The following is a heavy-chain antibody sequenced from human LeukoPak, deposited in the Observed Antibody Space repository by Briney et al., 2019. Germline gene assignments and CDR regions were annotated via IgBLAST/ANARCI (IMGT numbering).Heavy chain of an antibody. J-gene: IGHJ6*03. D-gene: IGHD2-2*01. Sequence: AASVKVSCKASGYTFTGYYMHWVRQAPGQGLEWMGWINPNSGGTNYARKFQGWVTMTRDTSISTAYMELSRLRSDDTAVYYCASPSLYCSSTSCSTDYYYYYMDVWGKGTTVTVSS. CDR3: ASPSLYCSSTSCSTDYYYYYMDV. CDR2: INPNSGGT. CDR1: GYTFTGYY. V-gene: IGHV1-2*04.